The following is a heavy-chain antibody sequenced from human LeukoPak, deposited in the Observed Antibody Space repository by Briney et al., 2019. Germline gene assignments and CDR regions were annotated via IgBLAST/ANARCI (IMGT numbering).Heavy chain of an antibody. CDR2: ISTSGRT. D-gene: IGHD3-9*01. J-gene: IGHJ5*02. CDR1: GFTFSSYA. CDR3: ARDQNYDILTGPRNWFDP. V-gene: IGHV3-23*01. Sequence: GSLRLSCADSGFTFSSYAMSWVRQAPGKGLEWVSLISTSGRTHYADSVQGRFTISRGNSKNTLSLHMNSLRAEDTAVYYCARDQNYDILTGPRNWFDPWGQGTLVTVSS.